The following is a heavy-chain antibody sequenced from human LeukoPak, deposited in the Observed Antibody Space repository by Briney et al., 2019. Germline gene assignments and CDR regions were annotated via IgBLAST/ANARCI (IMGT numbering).Heavy chain of an antibody. V-gene: IGHV3-48*01. CDR1: GFTLSTYD. D-gene: IGHD6-13*01. CDR2: ISSSSSNI. Sequence: GGSLRLSCAASGFTLSTYDMHWVRQAPGKGLEWVSYISSSSSNIYDADSMKGRFTLSRDNSKNTLYMQMNSLRAEDTAVYYCARDFAAAGIFDYWGQGTLVTVSS. J-gene: IGHJ4*02. CDR3: ARDFAAAGIFDY.